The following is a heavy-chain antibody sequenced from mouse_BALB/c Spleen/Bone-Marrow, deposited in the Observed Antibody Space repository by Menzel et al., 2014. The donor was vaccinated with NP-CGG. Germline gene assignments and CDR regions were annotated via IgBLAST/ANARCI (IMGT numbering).Heavy chain of an antibody. D-gene: IGHD1-1*02. CDR2: IYPSDSYT. J-gene: IGHJ3*01. Sequence: ESGTDLVRPGASVKLSCKASGYTFTSYWINWVKQRPGQGPEWIGNIYPSDSYTNYNQKFKDKATLTVDKSSSTAYMHLSSPTSEDSAVYYCTRDDGGFAYWGQGTLVTVSA. CDR1: GYTFTSYW. V-gene: IGHV1-69*02. CDR3: TRDDGGFAY.